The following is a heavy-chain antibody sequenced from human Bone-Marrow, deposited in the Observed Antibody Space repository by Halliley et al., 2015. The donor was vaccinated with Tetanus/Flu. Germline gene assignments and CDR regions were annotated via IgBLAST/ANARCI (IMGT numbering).Heavy chain of an antibody. CDR3: ARSHGLEYDWYIDL. J-gene: IGHJ2*01. Sequence: TLSLTCTVSGGSIKSGGFYWSWNPPHPRKGPGGDGYIYFNGANHPNPPPPRRLTIALYPSQNHFSLRLNSVIAADTAVYYCARSHGLEYDWYIDLWGRGALVTVSS. D-gene: IGHD4-17*01. CDR2: IYFNGAN. V-gene: IGHV4-61*03. CDR1: GGSIKSGGFY.